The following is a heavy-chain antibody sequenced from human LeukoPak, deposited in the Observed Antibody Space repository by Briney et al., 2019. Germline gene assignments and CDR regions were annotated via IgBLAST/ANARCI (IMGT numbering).Heavy chain of an antibody. V-gene: IGHV3-23*01. CDR2: ILGGGGGT. CDR3: GMASDTSGYYFFRLDY. D-gene: IGHD3-22*01. CDR1: GFTFSSDA. Sequence: PGGSLRLSCAASGFTFSSDAMSWVRQAPGKGLEWVSTILGGGGGTYYADSVKGRFTISRDSSNNRVYLQMVSLRAEDTAVYYCGMASDTSGYYFFRLDYWGQGTLVTVSS. J-gene: IGHJ4*02.